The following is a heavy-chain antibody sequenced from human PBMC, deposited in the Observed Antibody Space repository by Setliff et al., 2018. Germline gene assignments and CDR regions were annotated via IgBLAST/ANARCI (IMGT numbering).Heavy chain of an antibody. CDR2: IKQDGSEK. Sequence: GSLRLSCAASGFTFSSYWMSWVRQAPGRGLEWVANIKQDGSEKYYVDSVKGRFTISRDNAKNSLYLQMNSLRAEDTAVYYCARDRYYNFWSGYLKGGYFDYWGQGTLVTVSS. CDR3: ARDRYYNFWSGYLKGGYFDY. V-gene: IGHV3-7*01. J-gene: IGHJ4*02. CDR1: GFTFSSYW. D-gene: IGHD3-3*01.